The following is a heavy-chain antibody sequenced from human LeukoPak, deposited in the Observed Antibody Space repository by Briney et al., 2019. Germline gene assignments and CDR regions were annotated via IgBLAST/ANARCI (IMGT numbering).Heavy chain of an antibody. CDR3: ARGVVRYVDTAMDDGV. CDR1: GGSISSGGYY. Sequence: PSETLSLTCTVSGGSISSGGYYWSWIRQYPGKGLEWIGYIYYSGSTYHNPSLKSRVTISVDTSKNQFSLKLSSVTAADTAVYYCARGVVRYVDTAMDDGVWGQGTLVTVSS. D-gene: IGHD5-18*01. V-gene: IGHV4-31*03. CDR2: IYYSGST. J-gene: IGHJ4*02.